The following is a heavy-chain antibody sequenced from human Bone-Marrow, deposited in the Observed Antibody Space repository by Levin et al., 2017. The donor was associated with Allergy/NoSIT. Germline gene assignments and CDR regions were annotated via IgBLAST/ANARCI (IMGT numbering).Heavy chain of an antibody. CDR1: GASVSSNSAA. CDR3: VRYCSSSSCNGFDY. V-gene: IGHV6-1*01. D-gene: IGHD2-2*01. J-gene: IGHJ4*02. Sequence: SETLSLTCAISGASVSSNSAAWNWIRQSPSRGLEWLGRTYYRSKWYNDYAVSVKSRISINPDISKNHFSLQLNSVTPEDTAVYYCVRYCSSSSCNGFDYWGQGTLVTVSS. CDR2: TYYRSKWYN.